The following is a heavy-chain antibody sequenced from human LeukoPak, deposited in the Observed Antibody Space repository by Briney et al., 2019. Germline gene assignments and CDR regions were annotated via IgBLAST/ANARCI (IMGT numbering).Heavy chain of an antibody. J-gene: IGHJ5*02. Sequence: GESLKISCKGSGYSFTSYWIGWVHQIPGKGLEWMGIIYPGDSDTRYSPSFQGQVTISADKSISTAYLQWSSLKASDTAMYYCARHRRSANNWFDPWGQGTLVTVSS. CDR3: ARHRRSANNWFDP. CDR2: IYPGDSDT. V-gene: IGHV5-51*07. CDR1: GYSFTSYW. D-gene: IGHD4-17*01.